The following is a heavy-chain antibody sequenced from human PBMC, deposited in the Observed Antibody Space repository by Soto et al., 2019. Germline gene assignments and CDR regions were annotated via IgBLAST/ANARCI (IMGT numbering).Heavy chain of an antibody. D-gene: IGHD3-10*01. J-gene: IGHJ4*02. V-gene: IGHV2-5*01. CDR3: ARTYGGEFHY. CDR2: IYWNDDK. Sequence: QITLKESGPTLVQPKQTLTLTCTFSGFSLSTSGVGVGWIRQPPGKALEWLAVIYWNDDKRYSPSLKSRLTITKDTSKNQVVLTMTNMDPVDTATFYCARTYGGEFHYWGQGTLVIVSS. CDR1: GFSLSTSGVG.